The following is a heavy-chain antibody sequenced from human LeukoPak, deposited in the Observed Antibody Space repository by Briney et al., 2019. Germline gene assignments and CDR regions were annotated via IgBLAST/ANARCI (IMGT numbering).Heavy chain of an antibody. V-gene: IGHV3-30*02. Sequence: GGSLRLSCAASGFTFSSYGMHWVRQAPGKGLEWVAFIRYDGSNKYYADSVKGRFTISRDNSKNALYLQMNSLRAEDTAVYYCAKGVVVAPDVTPFDYWGQGTLVTVSS. CDR2: IRYDGSNK. CDR1: GFTFSSYG. CDR3: AKGVVVAPDVTPFDY. J-gene: IGHJ4*02. D-gene: IGHD2-2*01.